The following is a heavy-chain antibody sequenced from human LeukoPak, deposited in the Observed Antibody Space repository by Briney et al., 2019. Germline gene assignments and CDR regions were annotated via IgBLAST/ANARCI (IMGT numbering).Heavy chain of an antibody. V-gene: IGHV3-64D*06. D-gene: IGHD3-10*01. CDR3: VKGLLNFYGSGSYDYFDY. CDR1: GFTFSSYA. J-gene: IGHJ4*02. CDR2: ISSNGGST. Sequence: GGSLRLSCSASGFTFSSYAMHWVRQAPGKGLEYVSAISSNGGSTYYADSVKGRFTISRDNSKSTLYLQMSSLRAEDTAVYYCVKGLLNFYGSGSYDYFDYWGQGTLVTVSS.